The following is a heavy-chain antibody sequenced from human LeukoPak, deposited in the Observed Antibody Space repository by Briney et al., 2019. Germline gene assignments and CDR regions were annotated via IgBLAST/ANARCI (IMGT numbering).Heavy chain of an antibody. CDR2: ISYDGSNK. Sequence: GGSLRLSCAASGSTFSSYAMHWVRQAPGKGLEWVAVISYDGSNKYYADSVKGRFTISRDNSKNTLYLQMNSLRAEDTAVYYCARGDSSSWYYFDYWGQGTLVTVPS. CDR3: ARGDSSSWYYFDY. V-gene: IGHV3-30*01. J-gene: IGHJ4*02. D-gene: IGHD6-13*01. CDR1: GSTFSSYA.